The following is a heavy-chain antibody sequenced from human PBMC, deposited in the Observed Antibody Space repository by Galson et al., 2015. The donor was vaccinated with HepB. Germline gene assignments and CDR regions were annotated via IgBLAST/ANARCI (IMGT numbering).Heavy chain of an antibody. D-gene: IGHD5-18*01. J-gene: IGHJ4*02. Sequence: SLRLSCAASGFTFSSYEMNWVRQAPGKGLEWVSYISSSGSTIYYADSVKGRFTISRDNAKNSLYLQMNSLRAEDTAVYYRARSVDTAMAGNFDYWGQGTLVTVSS. CDR3: ARSVDTAMAGNFDY. V-gene: IGHV3-48*03. CDR2: ISSSGSTI. CDR1: GFTFSSYE.